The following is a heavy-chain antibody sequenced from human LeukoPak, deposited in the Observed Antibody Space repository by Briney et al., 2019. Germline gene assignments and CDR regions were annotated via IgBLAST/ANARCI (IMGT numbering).Heavy chain of an antibody. CDR3: ARPSRGYSYEFDY. CDR2: IYYSGST. J-gene: IGHJ4*02. Sequence: SETLSLTCTVSGGSISSSSYYWGWIRQPPGKGLEWIGSIYYSGSTYYNPSLKSRVAISVDTSKNQFSLKLSSVTAADTAVYYCARPSRGYSYEFDYWGQGTLVTVSS. D-gene: IGHD5-18*01. V-gene: IGHV4-39*01. CDR1: GGSISSSSYY.